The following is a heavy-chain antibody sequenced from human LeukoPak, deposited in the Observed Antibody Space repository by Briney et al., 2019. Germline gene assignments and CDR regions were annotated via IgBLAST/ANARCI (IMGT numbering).Heavy chain of an antibody. CDR1: GGSISTYY. D-gene: IGHD3-3*01. CDR3: ARGRDFWSGYSFDS. CDR2: VYYSGSA. Sequence: SETLSLTCTVSGGSISTYYWSWVRQPPGKGLEWIGYVYYSGSAEYNPALKSRVTISIDTSKIQFSLKLNSMTAADTAVYYCARGRDFWSGYSFDSWGQGTLVTVSS. J-gene: IGHJ4*02. V-gene: IGHV4-59*01.